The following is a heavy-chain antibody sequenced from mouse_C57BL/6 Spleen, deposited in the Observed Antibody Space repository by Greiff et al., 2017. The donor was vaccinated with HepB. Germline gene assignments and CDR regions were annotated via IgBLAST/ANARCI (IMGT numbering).Heavy chain of an antibody. J-gene: IGHJ2*01. CDR1: GYTFTDYY. CDR3: ARPYGNFFDY. CDR2: INPNNGGT. Sequence: VQLQQSGPELVKPGASVKISCKASGYTFTDYYMNWVKQSHGKSLEWIGDINPNNGGTSYNQKFKGKATLTVDKSSSTAYMQLSSLTSEDSAVYYCARPYGNFFDYWGQGTTLTVSS. D-gene: IGHD2-1*01. V-gene: IGHV1-26*01.